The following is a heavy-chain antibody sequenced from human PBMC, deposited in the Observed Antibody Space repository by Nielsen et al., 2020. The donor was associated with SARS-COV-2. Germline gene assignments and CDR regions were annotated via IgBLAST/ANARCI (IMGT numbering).Heavy chain of an antibody. CDR1: EFTFSNYA. J-gene: IGHJ4*02. Sequence: GESLKISCAASEFTFSNYAMSWVRQAPGKGLEWVSGVSGSGYSTYYADSVKGRFTISRDNAKNSLYLQMNSLRAEDTAVYYCARGGYCSSTSCYHDYWGQGTLVTVSS. D-gene: IGHD2-2*01. V-gene: IGHV3-23*01. CDR2: VSGSGYST. CDR3: ARGGYCSSTSCYHDY.